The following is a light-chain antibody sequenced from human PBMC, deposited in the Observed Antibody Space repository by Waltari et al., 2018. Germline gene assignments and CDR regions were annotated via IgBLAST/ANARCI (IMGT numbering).Light chain of an antibody. V-gene: IGKV1-5*03. CDR1: QSISSW. J-gene: IGKJ2*01. CDR3: QQYNSYPYT. CDR2: KAS. Sequence: DIQMTQSPSTLSASVGARVTITCRASQSISSWLAWYQQKPGKAPKLLIYKASSLESGVPSRFSGSGSGTEFTLTISSLQHDDFATYYCQQYNSYPYTFGQGTKLEIK.